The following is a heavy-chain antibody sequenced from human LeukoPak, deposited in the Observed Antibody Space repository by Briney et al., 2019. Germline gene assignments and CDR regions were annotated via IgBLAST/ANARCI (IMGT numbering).Heavy chain of an antibody. Sequence: GGSLRLSCAASGFTFDDYAMHWVRQAPGKGLEWVSGISWNSGSIGYADSVKGRFTISRDNAKNSLYLQMNSLRAEDTALYYCAKWATVNAFDIWGQGTMVTVSS. V-gene: IGHV3-9*01. CDR1: GFTFDDYA. J-gene: IGHJ3*02. D-gene: IGHD5-12*01. CDR2: ISWNSGSI. CDR3: AKWATVNAFDI.